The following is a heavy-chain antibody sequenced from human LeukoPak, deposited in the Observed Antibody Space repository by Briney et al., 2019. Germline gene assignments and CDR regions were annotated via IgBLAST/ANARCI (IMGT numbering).Heavy chain of an antibody. Sequence: GGTLRLSCAASGFTFSSYVMSWVRQAPGKGLEWVSGMSGSGGNTYYADSVKGRFTISRDNSKNTLYLQMNSLRAEDTAVYYCARGYILHYWGQGTLVTVSS. V-gene: IGHV3-23*01. CDR1: GFTFSSYV. J-gene: IGHJ4*02. CDR3: ARGYILHY. CDR2: MSGSGGNT. D-gene: IGHD3-3*02.